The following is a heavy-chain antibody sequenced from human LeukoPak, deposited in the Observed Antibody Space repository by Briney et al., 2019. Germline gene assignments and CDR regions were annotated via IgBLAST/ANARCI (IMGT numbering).Heavy chain of an antibody. J-gene: IGHJ4*02. CDR1: GFTFSVYA. D-gene: IGHD5-24*01. Sequence: GGSLRLSCAASGFTFSVYAMSWVRQAPGKGLEWVSSISASGGSTYYADSVKGRFTISRDNSKNTLYLQMNSLRAEDTAVYYCAKGRDGDKAYYFDYWGQGTLVTVSS. V-gene: IGHV3-23*01. CDR2: ISASGGST. CDR3: AKGRDGDKAYYFDY.